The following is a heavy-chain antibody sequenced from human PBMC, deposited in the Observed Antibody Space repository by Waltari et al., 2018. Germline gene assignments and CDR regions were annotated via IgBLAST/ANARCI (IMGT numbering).Heavy chain of an antibody. CDR3: ARAKVITVVQGVHCDY. CDR2: IYTDGST. Sequence: QVQLQESGPGLVKPSQTLSLTCTVSGGSISSGQYYWSWIRQPAGKGLEWIGYIYTDGSTNFNPSLKSRVTMSLDTSKNQFSVNLSSVTAADTATYYCARAKVITVVQGVHCDYWGRGTVVTVSS. D-gene: IGHD3-10*01. V-gene: IGHV4-61*09. CDR1: GGSISSGQYY. J-gene: IGHJ4*02.